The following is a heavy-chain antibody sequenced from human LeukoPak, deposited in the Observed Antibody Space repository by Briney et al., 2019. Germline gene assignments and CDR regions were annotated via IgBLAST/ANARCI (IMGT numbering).Heavy chain of an antibody. CDR3: AKDGLRLGELSY. D-gene: IGHD3-16*02. Sequence: PGRSLRLSCAASGFTFSSYGMHWVRQAPGKGLEWVAVISYDGSNKYYADSVKGRFTISRDNSKNTLYLQMNSLRAEDTAVYYCAKDGLRLGELSYRGQGTLVTVSS. CDR1: GFTFSSYG. CDR2: ISYDGSNK. J-gene: IGHJ4*02. V-gene: IGHV3-30*18.